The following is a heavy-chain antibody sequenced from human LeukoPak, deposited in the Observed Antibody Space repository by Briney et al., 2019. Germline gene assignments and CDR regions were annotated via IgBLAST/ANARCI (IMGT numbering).Heavy chain of an antibody. Sequence: GGSQRLSCAASGITIRSSGMSWVRQAPGKGLEWVSGISASDGNTYYADSVQGRFTISRDSSENTLYLQMNSLRAGDTAIYYCTKDEGWEHHYWGQGTLVTVSS. J-gene: IGHJ4*02. CDR1: GITIRSSG. D-gene: IGHD1/OR15-1a*01. CDR3: TKDEGWEHHY. CDR2: ISASDGNT. V-gene: IGHV3-23*01.